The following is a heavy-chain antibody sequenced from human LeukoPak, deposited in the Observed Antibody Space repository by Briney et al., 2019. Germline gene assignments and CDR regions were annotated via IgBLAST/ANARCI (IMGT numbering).Heavy chain of an antibody. J-gene: IGHJ4*02. V-gene: IGHV3-33*01. CDR1: GFTFRSYG. CDR2: IWYDGSNK. CDR3: ARRVARYYVDY. Sequence: PGRSLRCSCAASGFTFRSYGMHWVRQAPGKGLEWGAVIWYDGSNKYYSDSVKGRFTISRDNSKNTLYLQMNSLSAEDTAVYYCARRVARYYVDYWGQGTLVTVSS.